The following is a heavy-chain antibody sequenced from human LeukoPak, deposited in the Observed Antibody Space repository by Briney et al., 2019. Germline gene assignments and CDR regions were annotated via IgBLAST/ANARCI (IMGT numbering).Heavy chain of an antibody. CDR2: IDPSDSYT. CDR3: ERLPGEYYYGSGSSSDY. Sequence: GQSLKISCKGSGYSFTSYWISWVRQMPGKGLECTARIDPSDSYTNSSPSFQGYVTIPAYKSISTAYLQWSSLEASDTAMYYCERLPGEYYYGSGSSSDYWGQGTLVTVSS. D-gene: IGHD3-10*01. V-gene: IGHV5-10-1*01. CDR1: GYSFTSYW. J-gene: IGHJ4*02.